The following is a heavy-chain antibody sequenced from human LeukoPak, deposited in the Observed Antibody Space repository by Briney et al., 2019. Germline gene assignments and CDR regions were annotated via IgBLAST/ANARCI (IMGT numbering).Heavy chain of an antibody. J-gene: IGHJ6*02. CDR3: ATSSFWSGLRGDGFDMDV. Sequence: GGSLRLSCAASGFTFSDYYMSWIRQAPGKGLEWVSYISSSGSTIYYADSVKGRFTISRDNAKNSLYLQMNSLRAEDTAVYYCATSSFWSGLRGDGFDMDVWGQGTTVTVSS. CDR1: GFTFSDYY. CDR2: ISSSGSTI. D-gene: IGHD3-3*01. V-gene: IGHV3-11*01.